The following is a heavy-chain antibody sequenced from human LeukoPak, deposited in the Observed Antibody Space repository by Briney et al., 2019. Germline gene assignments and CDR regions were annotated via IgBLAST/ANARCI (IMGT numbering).Heavy chain of an antibody. Sequence: GASVKVSCKASGGTFSSYAISWVRQAPGQGLEWMGGIIPIFGTANYAQKFQGRVTITADESTSTAYMELSSLRSEDTAVYYCARELIGYDSSGRPLDYWGQGTLVTVSS. V-gene: IGHV1-69*13. CDR1: GGTFSSYA. J-gene: IGHJ4*02. CDR3: ARELIGYDSSGRPLDY. CDR2: IIPIFGTA. D-gene: IGHD3-22*01.